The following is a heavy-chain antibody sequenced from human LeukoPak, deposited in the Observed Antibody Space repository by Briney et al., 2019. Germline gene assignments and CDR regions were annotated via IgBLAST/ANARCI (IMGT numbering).Heavy chain of an antibody. V-gene: IGHV3-23*01. CDR1: GFTLSSYA. J-gene: IGHJ4*02. CDR3: ARDPYYYDSSGYFDY. Sequence: GGSLRLSCAASGFTLSSYAMAWVRQAPGKGLEWVTAISGSSGSTYYADSVKGRFTFSRDISKNTLYLQMNSLRAEDTAVYYCARDPYYYDSSGYFDYWGQGTLVTVSS. D-gene: IGHD3-22*01. CDR2: ISGSSGST.